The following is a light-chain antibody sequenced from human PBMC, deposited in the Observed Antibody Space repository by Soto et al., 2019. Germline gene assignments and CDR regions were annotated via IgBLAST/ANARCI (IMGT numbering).Light chain of an antibody. V-gene: IGLV8-61*01. CDR2: STN. CDR1: SGSVSTSYY. Sequence: QTVVTQEPSFSVSHGGTVTLTCGLSSGSVSTSYYPSWYQQTPGQAPRTLIYSTNTRSSGVPDRFSGSILGNKAALTITGAQADDESDYYCALYMGSGIWVFGGGTKVTVL. J-gene: IGLJ3*02. CDR3: ALYMGSGIWV.